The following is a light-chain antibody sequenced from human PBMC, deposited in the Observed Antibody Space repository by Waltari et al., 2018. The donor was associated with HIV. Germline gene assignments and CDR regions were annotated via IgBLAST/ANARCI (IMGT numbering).Light chain of an antibody. CDR2: NTN. CDR1: SGSVSTTYY. J-gene: IGLJ2*01. V-gene: IGLV8-61*01. Sequence: QTVVTQEPSFSVSPGGTVSLTCGLSSGSVSTTYYPSWYQHTPGQAPRTLIYNTNTRSSGVPDRFSGSILGNKAALNITGAQADDECDYYCVLYMGSGISVFGGGTKLTVL. CDR3: VLYMGSGISV.